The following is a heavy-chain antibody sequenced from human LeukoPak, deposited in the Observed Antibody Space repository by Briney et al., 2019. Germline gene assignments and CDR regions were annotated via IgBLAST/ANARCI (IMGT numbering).Heavy chain of an antibody. V-gene: IGHV4-59*01. CDR3: ARDRSSGWSYLDAFDI. Sequence: SETLSLTCTVSGGSISSYYWSWLRQPPGKGLEWIGYIYYSGSTNYNPSLKSRVTISIDTSKNQFSLKLSSVTAADTAVYYCARDRSSGWSYLDAFDIWGQGTMVTVSS. D-gene: IGHD6-19*01. CDR2: IYYSGST. J-gene: IGHJ3*02. CDR1: GGSISSYY.